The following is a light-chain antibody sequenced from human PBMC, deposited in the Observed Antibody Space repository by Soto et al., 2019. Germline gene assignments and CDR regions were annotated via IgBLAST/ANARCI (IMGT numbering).Light chain of an antibody. Sequence: QLVLTQPASVSGSPGQSITISCTGTSSDVGGYNYVSWYQHHPGKAPKLMIYDVTNRPSGVSNRFSGSKSGNTASLTISGLQAEDEADYYCPSYTTSSPYLVFGGGTKLTVL. J-gene: IGLJ3*02. CDR1: SSDVGGYNY. V-gene: IGLV2-14*03. CDR3: PSYTTSSPYLV. CDR2: DVT.